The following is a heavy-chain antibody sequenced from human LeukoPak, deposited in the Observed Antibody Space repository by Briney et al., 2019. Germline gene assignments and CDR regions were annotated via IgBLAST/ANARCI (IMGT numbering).Heavy chain of an antibody. J-gene: IGHJ3*02. CDR3: ARAYYYDSSRPFDI. V-gene: IGHV4-61*02. Sequence: SETLSLTCTVSGGSISSGSYYWSWIRQPAGKGLEWIGRIYTSGSTNYNPSLKSRVTISVDTSKNQFSLKLSSVTAADTAVYYCARAYYYDSSRPFDIWGQGTMVTVSS. D-gene: IGHD3-22*01. CDR1: GGSISSGSYY. CDR2: IYTSGST.